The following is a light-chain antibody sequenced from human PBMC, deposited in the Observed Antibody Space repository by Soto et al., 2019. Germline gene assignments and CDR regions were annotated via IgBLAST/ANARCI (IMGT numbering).Light chain of an antibody. CDR1: QSIRSW. CDR2: KAS. J-gene: IGKJ1*01. CDR3: QQYNSYPWT. Sequence: DIQMTQSPSTLSASVGNRVTITCRASQSIRSWLAWYQQKPGKAPKLLIYKASNLESGVPSRFSGGESGTEFTLTISSLQPDNFATYYCQQYNSYPWTFGQGTRVDIK. V-gene: IGKV1-5*03.